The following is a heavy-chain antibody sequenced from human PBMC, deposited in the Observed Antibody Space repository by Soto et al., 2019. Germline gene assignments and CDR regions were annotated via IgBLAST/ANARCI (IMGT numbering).Heavy chain of an antibody. CDR2: ISWNSGSI. V-gene: IGHV3-9*01. CDR1: GFTFDDYA. J-gene: IGHJ5*02. Sequence: PGGSLRLSCAASGFTFDDYAMHWVRQAPGKGLEWVSGISWNSGSIGYADSVKGRFTISRDNAKNSLYLQMNSLRAEDTALYYCAKESFTYYYVGPSPGGFDPWSQGTLVTVSS. D-gene: IGHD3-10*02. CDR3: AKESFTYYYVGPSPGGFDP.